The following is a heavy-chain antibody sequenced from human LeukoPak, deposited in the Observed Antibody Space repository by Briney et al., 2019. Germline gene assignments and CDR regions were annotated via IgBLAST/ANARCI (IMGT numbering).Heavy chain of an antibody. CDR3: ASTEVPAAISAFDI. Sequence: SETLSLTCTVSGGSISSSSYYWGWIRQPPGKGLEWIGSVYYSGSTYYNPSLKSRVTISVDTSKNQFSLKLSSVTAADTAVYYCASTEVPAAISAFDIWGQGTMATVSS. CDR1: GGSISSSSYY. J-gene: IGHJ3*02. V-gene: IGHV4-39*01. D-gene: IGHD2-2*01. CDR2: VYYSGST.